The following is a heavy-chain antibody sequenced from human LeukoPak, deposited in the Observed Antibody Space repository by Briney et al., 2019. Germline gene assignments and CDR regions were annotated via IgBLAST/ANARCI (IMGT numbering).Heavy chain of an antibody. CDR1: GFTFSNYT. Sequence: GGSLRLSCAASGFTFSNYTMHWVRQAPGKGLDWVAVISYDGNNKYYADSVQGRFTISRDNSKNTLYLQMNSLRAEDTAVYYCARDIDYWGQGTLVTVSS. CDR3: ARDIDY. V-gene: IGHV3-30*04. CDR2: ISYDGNNK. J-gene: IGHJ4*02.